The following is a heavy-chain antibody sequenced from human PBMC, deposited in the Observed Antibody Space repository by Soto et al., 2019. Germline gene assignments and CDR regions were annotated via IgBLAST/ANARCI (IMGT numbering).Heavy chain of an antibody. V-gene: IGHV3-33*01. CDR1: AVTFTGFG. Sequence: QVQLVESGGGVVQPGRSLRLSCAASAVTFTGFGMHWVRQAPGKGLEWVAVIRFDGSNTYYAYYVKGRFTIYRDNPKNMLSLQMNSLRAEDTAIYYCARDGVGTTTYFGYFDSWGLGTLVTVFS. D-gene: IGHD1-26*01. CDR3: ARDGVGTTTYFGYFDS. J-gene: IGHJ4*02. CDR2: IRFDGSNT.